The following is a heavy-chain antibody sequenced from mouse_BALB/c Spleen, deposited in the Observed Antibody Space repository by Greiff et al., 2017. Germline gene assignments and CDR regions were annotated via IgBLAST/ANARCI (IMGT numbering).Heavy chain of an antibody. CDR2: ISYSGST. V-gene: IGHV3-2*02. CDR1: GYSITSDYA. Sequence: EVQLVESGPGLVKPSQSLSLTCTVTGYSITSDYAWNWIRQFPGNKLEWMGYISYSGSTSYNPSFKSRISITRDTSKNQFFLQLNSVTTEDTATYYCAREYGNYYFDYWGQGTTLTVSS. D-gene: IGHD2-10*02. J-gene: IGHJ2*01. CDR3: AREYGNYYFDY.